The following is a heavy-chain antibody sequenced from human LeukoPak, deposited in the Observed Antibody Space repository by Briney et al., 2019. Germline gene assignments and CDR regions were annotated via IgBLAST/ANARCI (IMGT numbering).Heavy chain of an antibody. CDR1: GFTVSSNY. J-gene: IGHJ3*02. CDR2: IRGSGSDI. V-gene: IGHV3-11*01. D-gene: IGHD3-10*01. CDR3: ARTYGSGSYHTPPNAFDI. Sequence: GGSLRLSCAASGFTVSSNYMSWVRQAPGKGLECVSYIRGSGSDIYYADSVKGRFTISRDNAKNSLYLQMNSLRADDTAVYYCARTYGSGSYHTPPNAFDIWAKGQWSPSLQ.